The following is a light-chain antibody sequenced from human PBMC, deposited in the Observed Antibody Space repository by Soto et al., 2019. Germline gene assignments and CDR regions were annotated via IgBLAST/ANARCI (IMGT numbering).Light chain of an antibody. Sequence: DIQVTQSPPPLSASVGDRVTIPCRASQDIGIYLAWFQHRPGKDPKCLIYAASKLQSEVTSNFSGSGSGTDFSLTISSLQPEHFATYYCQQYNAYPVTFGQGTRLEIK. CDR2: AAS. CDR3: QQYNAYPVT. J-gene: IGKJ5*01. CDR1: QDIGIY. V-gene: IGKV1-16*02.